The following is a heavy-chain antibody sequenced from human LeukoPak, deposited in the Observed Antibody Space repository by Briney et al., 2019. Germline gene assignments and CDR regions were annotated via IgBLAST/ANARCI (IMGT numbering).Heavy chain of an antibody. D-gene: IGHD5-12*01. J-gene: IGHJ5*02. CDR1: GFSLSTSGVG. V-gene: IGHV2-5*01. CDR3: AHRRGYVVTNWFDP. CDR2: IYWNDDK. Sequence: SGPTLVKPTQTLTLTCTFSGFSLSTSGVGVGWIRQPPGKALEWLALIYWNDDKRYSPSLKSRLTITKDTSKNQVVLAMTNMDPVDTATYYCAHRRGYVVTNWFDPWGQETLVTVSS.